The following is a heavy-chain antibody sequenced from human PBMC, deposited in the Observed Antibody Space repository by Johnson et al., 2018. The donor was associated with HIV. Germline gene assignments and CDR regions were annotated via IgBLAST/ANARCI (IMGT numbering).Heavy chain of an antibody. CDR2: IRYDGSNK. J-gene: IGHJ3*02. D-gene: IGHD2-21*01. CDR3: AKLGGEDGFDI. V-gene: IGHV3-30*02. CDR1: GFTFSSYG. Sequence: QVQLVESGGGVVQPGRSLRLSCAASGFTFSSYGMHWVRQAPGKGLEWVAVIRYDGSNKYYPDSVKGRFTISRDNSKYTLYLHMNSLRAEDTAVYYCAKLGGEDGFDIWGQGTMVTVSS.